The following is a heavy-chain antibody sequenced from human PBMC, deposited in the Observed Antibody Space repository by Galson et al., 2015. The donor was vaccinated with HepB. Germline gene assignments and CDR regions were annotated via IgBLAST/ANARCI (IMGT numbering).Heavy chain of an antibody. CDR3: AKDSGLVVPAAIPDY. D-gene: IGHD2-2*02. Sequence: SLRLSCAASGFTFSSYGMHWVRQAPGKGLEWVAVISYDGSNKYYADSVKGRFTISRDNSKNTLYLQMNSLRAEDTAVYYCAKDSGLVVPAAIPDYWGQGTLVTVSS. CDR1: GFTFSSYG. CDR2: ISYDGSNK. J-gene: IGHJ4*02. V-gene: IGHV3-30*18.